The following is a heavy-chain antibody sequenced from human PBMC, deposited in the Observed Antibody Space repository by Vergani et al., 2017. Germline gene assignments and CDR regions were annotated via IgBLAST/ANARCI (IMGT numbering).Heavy chain of an antibody. Sequence: QITLRESGPTLVKPTQTLTLTCTFSGFLLTTGGEGVGWIRRPPGRALEWLAFVYWNDDERYSPSLKSRVTITKDTSKNEVILTMATMDPVDTATYYCVHRLGYFDWDGAFDVRGPGKMVTVSS. D-gene: IGHD3-9*01. CDR2: VYWNDDE. J-gene: IGHJ3*01. CDR3: VHRLGYFDWDGAFDV. V-gene: IGHV2-5*01. CDR1: GFLLTTGGEG.